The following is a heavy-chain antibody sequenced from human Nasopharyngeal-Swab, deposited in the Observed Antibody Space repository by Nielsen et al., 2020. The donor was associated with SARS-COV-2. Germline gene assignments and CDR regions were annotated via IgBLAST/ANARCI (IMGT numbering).Heavy chain of an antibody. CDR3: ARGSHVAGTGHLWDY. V-gene: IGHV1-3*01. CDR2: INAATGKT. Sequence: WVRQAPGQRPEWMGWINAATGKTKYSQKFQDRVTITRDTSANTAYVELSSLKSEDSAVYYCARGSHVAGTGHLWDYWGQGTLVTVSS. J-gene: IGHJ4*02. D-gene: IGHD6-19*01.